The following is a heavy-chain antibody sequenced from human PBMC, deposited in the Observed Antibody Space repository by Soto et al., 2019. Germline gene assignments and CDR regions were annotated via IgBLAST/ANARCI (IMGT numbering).Heavy chain of an antibody. Sequence: SVKVSCKASGGTFSSYAISWVRQAPGQGLEWMGGIIPIFGTANYAQKFQGRVTITADESTSTAYMELSSLRSEDTAVYYCALYYYDSSGYYYGAFDIWGQGTMVTVSS. D-gene: IGHD3-22*01. CDR3: ALYYYDSSGYYYGAFDI. CDR1: GGTFSSYA. V-gene: IGHV1-69*13. CDR2: IIPIFGTA. J-gene: IGHJ3*02.